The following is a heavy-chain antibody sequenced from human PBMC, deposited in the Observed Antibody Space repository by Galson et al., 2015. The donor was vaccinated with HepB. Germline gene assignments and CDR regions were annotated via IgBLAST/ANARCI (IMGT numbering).Heavy chain of an antibody. CDR3: AIGLYCSGGSCYSGPFDY. CDR2: FDPEDGET. Sequence: SVKVSCKVSGYTLTELSMHWVRQAPGKGLEWMGGFDPEDGETIYAQKFQGRVTMTEDTSTDTAYMELSSLRSEDTAVYYCAIGLYCSGGSCYSGPFDYWGQGALVTVSS. CDR1: GYTLTELS. V-gene: IGHV1-24*01. J-gene: IGHJ4*02. D-gene: IGHD2-15*01.